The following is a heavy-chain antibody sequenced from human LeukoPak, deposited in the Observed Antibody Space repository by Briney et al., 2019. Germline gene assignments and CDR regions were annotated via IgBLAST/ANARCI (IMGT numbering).Heavy chain of an antibody. CDR3: AKVRSAVVAAATNY. J-gene: IGHJ4*01. V-gene: IGHV3-23*01. CDR2: ISGSGGST. D-gene: IGHD2-15*01. Sequence: GGSLRLSCAASGFTFSNYAMSWVRQAPGKGLEWVSVISGSGGSTYHADSVKGRFTISRDNSNNTLYLQMNSLRAEDTAIYYCAKVRSAVVAAATNYWGQEPWSPSPQ. CDR1: GFTFSNYA.